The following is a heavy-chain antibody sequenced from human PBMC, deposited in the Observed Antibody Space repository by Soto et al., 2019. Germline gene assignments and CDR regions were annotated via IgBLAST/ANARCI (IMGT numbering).Heavy chain of an antibody. D-gene: IGHD6-13*01. Sequence: EVQLLESGGGLVQPGGSLRLSCAASGFTFSSYAMSWVRQAPGKGLEWVSAITNSGGSTYYADSVKGRFTISRDNSKTTLYLQMNSLRAEDTAVYYCAKIPHSSSWYLDAFDIWGQGTMVTVSS. V-gene: IGHV3-23*01. J-gene: IGHJ3*02. CDR2: ITNSGGST. CDR1: GFTFSSYA. CDR3: AKIPHSSSWYLDAFDI.